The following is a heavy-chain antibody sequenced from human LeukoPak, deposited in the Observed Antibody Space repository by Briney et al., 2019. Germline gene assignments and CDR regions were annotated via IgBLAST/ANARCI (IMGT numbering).Heavy chain of an antibody. Sequence: GGSLRLSCAVSGFSLSRNAMTWVRQAPGKGLEWVANIKEDGSQKYYVDSVKGRFTISRDNAKNSLFLQTNSLRVDDTAVYYCARDSGWFRFDYWGQGTLVTVPS. CDR3: ARDSGWFRFDY. J-gene: IGHJ4*02. CDR1: GFSLSRNA. CDR2: IKEDGSQK. V-gene: IGHV3-7*03. D-gene: IGHD6-19*01.